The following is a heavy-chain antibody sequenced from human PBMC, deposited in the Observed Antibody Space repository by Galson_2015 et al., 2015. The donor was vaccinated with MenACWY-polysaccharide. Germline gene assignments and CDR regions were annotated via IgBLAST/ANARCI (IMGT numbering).Heavy chain of an antibody. V-gene: IGHV1-18*01. J-gene: IGHJ4*02. Sequence: SVKVSCKASGYTFSSYGFSWMRQAPGQGLEWMGWISTDNGDTNYVQSLQDRVTMTTDTSTRTAYMELRSLRSDDTAVYYCARVPPGYGGHGYWGQGTLVTVSS. CDR1: GYTFSSYG. CDR3: ARVPPGYGGHGY. D-gene: IGHD5-12*01. CDR2: ISTDNGDT.